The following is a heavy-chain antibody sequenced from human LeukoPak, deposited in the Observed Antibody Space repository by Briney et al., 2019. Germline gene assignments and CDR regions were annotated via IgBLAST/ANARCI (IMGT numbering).Heavy chain of an antibody. J-gene: IGHJ5*02. V-gene: IGHV3-11*04. Sequence: PGGSLRLSCAASGFTFSDYYMNWIRQAPGKGLEWVSYISGSSSYIYYADSVKGRFTISRDNAKNSLYLQMNSLRAEDTAVYYCERAETSVTHPHWFDPWGQGTLVTVSS. CDR2: ISGSSSYI. D-gene: IGHD4-17*01. CDR1: GFTFSDYY. CDR3: ERAETSVTHPHWFDP.